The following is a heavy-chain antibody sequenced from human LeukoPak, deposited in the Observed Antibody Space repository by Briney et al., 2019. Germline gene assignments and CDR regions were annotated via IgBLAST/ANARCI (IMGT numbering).Heavy chain of an antibody. V-gene: IGHV4-39*07. CDR1: GDSISGSNYY. CDR3: ARSYYHSGGPAEWYIDL. Sequence: PSETLSLTCSVSGDSISGSNYYWDWIRQPPGKGLEWIGDIYYSGSTYYNPSLKSRVTLSVDTSKNQFSLKLISVTAADTAVYYCARSYYHSGGPAEWYIDLWGRGTQITVSS. CDR2: IYYSGST. J-gene: IGHJ2*01. D-gene: IGHD3-22*01.